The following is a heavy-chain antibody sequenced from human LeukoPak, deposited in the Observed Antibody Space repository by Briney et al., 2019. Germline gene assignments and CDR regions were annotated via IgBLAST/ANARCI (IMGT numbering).Heavy chain of an antibody. CDR1: GFTFSSDW. Sequence: GGSLRLSCAASGFTFSSDWMSWVRQAPGKGLEWVANIKQDGSEKYYVDSVKGRFTISRDNAKNSLYLQMNSLRAEDTAVYYCARSFTILDAFDIWGQGTMVTVSS. V-gene: IGHV3-7*05. CDR2: IKQDGSEK. J-gene: IGHJ3*02. CDR3: ARSFTILDAFDI. D-gene: IGHD3-10*01.